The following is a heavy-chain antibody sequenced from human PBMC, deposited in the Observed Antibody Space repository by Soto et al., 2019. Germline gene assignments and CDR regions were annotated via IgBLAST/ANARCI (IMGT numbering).Heavy chain of an antibody. CDR3: ARDLRGGSYGMDV. D-gene: IGHD3-10*01. CDR1: GGSISSGGYY. J-gene: IGHJ6*02. V-gene: IGHV4-31*03. Sequence: QVQLQESGPGLVKPSQTLSLTCTVSGGSISSGGYYWSWIRQHPGKGLEWIGYIYYSGSTSYHPSLRRRVTISLATSKHQFPLKLISVTAADTAVYYCARDLRGGSYGMDVWGQGTTVTVSS. CDR2: IYYSGST.